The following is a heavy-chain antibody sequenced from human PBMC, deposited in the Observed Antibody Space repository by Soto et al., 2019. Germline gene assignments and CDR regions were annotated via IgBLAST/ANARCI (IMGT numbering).Heavy chain of an antibody. CDR3: AREKVRRDYFDY. Sequence: QVQLVESGGGLVKPGGSLRLSCAASGFTFSDYYMTWIRHAPGKGLEWVSYITSRNYTNYADSVKGRFTISRDNAKNSLYLQMNSLRAEDTAVYYCAREKVRRDYFDYWGQGALVTVSS. V-gene: IGHV3-11*06. J-gene: IGHJ4*02. CDR1: GFTFSDYY. CDR2: ITSRNYT.